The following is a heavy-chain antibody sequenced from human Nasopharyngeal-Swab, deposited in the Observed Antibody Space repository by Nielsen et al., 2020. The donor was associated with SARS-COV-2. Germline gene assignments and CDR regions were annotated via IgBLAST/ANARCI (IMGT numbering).Heavy chain of an antibody. D-gene: IGHD2-15*01. CDR2: ISNDGSNK. Sequence: GESLKISCAASGFPFSNYAMHWVRQAPGKGLEWVAVISNDGSNKFYGDSVKGQITISRDNSNKKVYLQMHSLRAEDSAVYYCAKDRYCSGGACYFNGFDSWGQGTLVTVSS. J-gene: IGHJ4*02. CDR3: AKDRYCSGGACYFNGFDS. V-gene: IGHV3-30*18. CDR1: GFPFSNYA.